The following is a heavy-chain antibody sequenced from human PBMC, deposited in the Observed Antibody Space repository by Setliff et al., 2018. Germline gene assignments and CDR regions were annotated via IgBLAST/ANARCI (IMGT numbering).Heavy chain of an antibody. V-gene: IGHV1-69*05. CDR2: IIPNFGTT. D-gene: IGHD2-2*01. J-gene: IGHJ6*03. CDR3: AREVVVVKSAINYYYYMDV. CDR1: GGTFRSYG. Sequence: SVKVSCKASGGTFRSYGISWVRQAPGQGLEWMGGIIPNFGTTSYAQKFQGRVTITTDESTNTAYMELSSLRSDDTAVFYCAREVVVVKSAINYYYYMDVWGRGTTVTVS.